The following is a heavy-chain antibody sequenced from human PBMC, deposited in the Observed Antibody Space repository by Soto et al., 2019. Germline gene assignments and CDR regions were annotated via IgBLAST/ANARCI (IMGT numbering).Heavy chain of an antibody. CDR1: GFSLSNARMG. D-gene: IGHD6-19*01. V-gene: IGHV2-26*01. CDR2: IFSNDEK. J-gene: IGHJ4*02. Sequence: VTLKESGPVLVKPTETLTLTCTVSGFSLSNARMGVSWIRQPPGTALEWLAHIFSNDEKSYSTSLTSRLTISKDTSKSQVVLTMTNVDPVDTATYYCARTPKRDSSGGYSFDYWGQGTLVTFSS. CDR3: ARTPKRDSSGGYSFDY.